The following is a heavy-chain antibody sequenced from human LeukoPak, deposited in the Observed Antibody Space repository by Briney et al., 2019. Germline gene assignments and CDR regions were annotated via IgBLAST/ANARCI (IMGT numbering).Heavy chain of an antibody. V-gene: IGHV4-59*01. CDR2: IYYSGST. CDR1: GGSISSYY. Sequence: PSETLSLTCTVSGGSISSYYWSWIRQPPGKGLEWIGYIYYSGSTNYNPSLKSRVTISVDTSKNQFSLKLSSVTAADTAVYYCARENVVATPYYDYWGQGTLVTVSS. D-gene: IGHD2-21*01. CDR3: ARENVVATPYYDY. J-gene: IGHJ4*02.